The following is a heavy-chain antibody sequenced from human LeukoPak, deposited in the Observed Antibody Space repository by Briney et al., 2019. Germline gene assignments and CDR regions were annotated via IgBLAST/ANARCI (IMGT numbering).Heavy chain of an antibody. CDR1: GFTVSSNY. V-gene: IGHV3-53*01. CDR2: IYSGGST. Sequence: PGGSLRLSCAASGFTVSSNYMSWVRQAPGKGLEWVSVIYSGGSTYYADSVKGRFTISRDSSKNTLYLQMNSLRAEDTAVYYCARGYCSSTSCYSHYYYMDVWGKGTTVTVSS. J-gene: IGHJ6*03. CDR3: ARGYCSSTSCYSHYYYMDV. D-gene: IGHD2-2*01.